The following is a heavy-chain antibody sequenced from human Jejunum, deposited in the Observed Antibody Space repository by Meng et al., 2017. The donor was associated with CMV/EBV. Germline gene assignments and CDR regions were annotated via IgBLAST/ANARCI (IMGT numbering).Heavy chain of an antibody. CDR1: GYTFTNYG. D-gene: IGHD1-26*01. Sequence: QAQVVQSGGEVKEPGASLKVSCKASGYTFTNYGSTWVRQAPGQGLEWMGWISAYNGNTNYAQTLQGRVTMTTDTSTSTAYMELRSLRSDDTAVYYCARVEVGITSGDYWGQGTLVTVSS. V-gene: IGHV1-18*01. CDR2: ISAYNGNT. J-gene: IGHJ4*02. CDR3: ARVEVGITSGDY.